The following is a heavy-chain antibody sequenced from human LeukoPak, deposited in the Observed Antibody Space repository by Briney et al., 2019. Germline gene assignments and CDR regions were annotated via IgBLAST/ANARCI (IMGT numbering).Heavy chain of an antibody. Sequence: SGGSLRLSCTASGFPFIEYSVNWVRQAPGKGLEWISYIGIDSGNTKYADSVRGRFTISADKAKNSLYLQMNSLRVEDTAVYYCAGDHNYAFDNWGQGTLVSVAS. CDR3: AGDHNYAFDN. V-gene: IGHV3-48*01. CDR1: GFPFIEYS. J-gene: IGHJ4*02. CDR2: IGIDSGNT. D-gene: IGHD1-1*01.